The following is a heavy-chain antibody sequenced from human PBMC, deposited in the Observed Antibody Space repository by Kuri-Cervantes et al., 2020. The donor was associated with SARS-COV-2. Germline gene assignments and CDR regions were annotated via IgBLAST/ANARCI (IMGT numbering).Heavy chain of an antibody. CDR3: VGTSSVVVIATGPYYFDY. V-gene: IGHV4-39*01. CDR2: IYYSGST. J-gene: IGHJ4*02. Sequence: SETLSLTCTVSGGSISSSSYYWGWIRQPPGKGLEWIGSIYYSGSTYYNPSLKSRVTISVDTSKNQFSLKLSSVTAADTAVYYCVGTSSVVVIATGPYYFDYWGQGTLVTVSS. CDR1: GGSISSSSYY. D-gene: IGHD2-21*01.